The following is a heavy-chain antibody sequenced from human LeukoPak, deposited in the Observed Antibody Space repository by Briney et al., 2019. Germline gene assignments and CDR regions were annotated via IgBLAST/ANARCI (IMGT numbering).Heavy chain of an antibody. CDR1: GFTFSSYA. Sequence: GGSLRLSCAASGFTFSSYAMSWVHQAPGKGLEWVSAISGSGGSTYYADSVKGRFTISRDNSKNTLYLQMNSLRAEDTAVYYCAKAVWSGSSPEAFDIWGQGTMVTVSS. J-gene: IGHJ3*02. CDR3: AKAVWSGSSPEAFDI. CDR2: ISGSGGST. D-gene: IGHD1-26*01. V-gene: IGHV3-23*01.